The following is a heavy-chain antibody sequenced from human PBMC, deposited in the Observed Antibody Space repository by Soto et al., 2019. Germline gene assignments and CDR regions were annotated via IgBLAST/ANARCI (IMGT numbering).Heavy chain of an antibody. Sequence: PSETLSLTCTVSGGYMSTSDYYWGWIRQTPGKGLEYIGNIDYRGSASYNPSLESRVTISIDTSKNQFSLKLSSVTAADTAVYTCARVSSSWGLVNYFKYWGQGTLVTVSS. V-gene: IGHV4-39*01. CDR1: GGYMSTSDYY. D-gene: IGHD6-13*01. CDR3: ARVSSSWGLVNYFKY. CDR2: IDYRGSA. J-gene: IGHJ4*02.